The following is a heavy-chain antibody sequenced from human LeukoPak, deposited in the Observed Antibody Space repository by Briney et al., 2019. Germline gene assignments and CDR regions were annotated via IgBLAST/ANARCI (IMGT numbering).Heavy chain of an antibody. CDR3: ARDRSRMVRGIDALDL. CDR2: IKQDGNER. CDR1: GFTFSSYW. V-gene: IGHV3-7*03. Sequence: GGSLRLSCAASGFTFSSYWMSWVRQTPGKGLEWVANIKQDGNERYYVDSVKGRFTISRDNTENSLFLQMNSLRADDTAVYYCARDRSRMVRGIDALDLWGQGTMVTVSS. D-gene: IGHD3-10*01. J-gene: IGHJ3*01.